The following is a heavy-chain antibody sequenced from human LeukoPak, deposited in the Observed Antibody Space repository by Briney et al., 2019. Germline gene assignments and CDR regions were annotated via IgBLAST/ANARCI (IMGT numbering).Heavy chain of an antibody. CDR1: GFTFSSYA. V-gene: IGHV3-23*01. J-gene: IGHJ4*02. CDR2: ISGSGGST. D-gene: IGHD6-19*01. CDR3: AKDPGEQWLVRGATGH. Sequence: PGGSLRLSCAASGFTFSSYAMSWVRRAPGKGLEWVSAISGSGGSTYYADSVKGRFTISRDNSKNTLYLQMNSLRAEDTAVYYCAKDPGEQWLVRGATGHWGQGTLVTVSS.